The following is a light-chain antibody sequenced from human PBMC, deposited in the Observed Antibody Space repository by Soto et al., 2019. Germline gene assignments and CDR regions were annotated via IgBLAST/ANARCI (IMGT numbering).Light chain of an antibody. CDR2: AAS. J-gene: IGKJ4*01. CDR3: QQGYNSPLT. Sequence: DIQMTQSPPSLSASVGDRATITCRASQRPPNYLNRYQQKPGQAPQLLIYAASSLQSGVPSRFSGSASGTDFTLTISSVQPEDFANYYCQQGYNSPLTFGGGTKVEIK. V-gene: IGKV1-39*01. CDR1: QRPPNY.